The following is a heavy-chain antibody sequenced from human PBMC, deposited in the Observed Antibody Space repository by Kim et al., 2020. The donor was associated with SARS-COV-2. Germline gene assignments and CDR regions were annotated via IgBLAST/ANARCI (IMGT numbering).Heavy chain of an antibody. J-gene: IGHJ6*04. CDR3: AKMTIFGVVINGMDV. V-gene: IGHV3-30*18. CDR2: ISYDGSNK. D-gene: IGHD3-3*01. Sequence: GGSLRLSCAASGFTFSSYGMHWVRQAPGKGLEWVADISYDGSNKYYADALKGRFTISRDNSNNTLYLQMNSLRAEDTAVYYCAKMTIFGVVINGMDVWGKGTTFTVSS. CDR1: GFTFSSYG.